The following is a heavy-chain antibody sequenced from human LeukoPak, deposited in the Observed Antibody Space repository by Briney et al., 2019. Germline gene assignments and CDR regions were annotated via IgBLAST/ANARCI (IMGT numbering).Heavy chain of an antibody. CDR2: IYPGDFHT. V-gene: IGHV5-51*01. J-gene: IGHJ4*02. CDR1: GYTFGNYW. CDR3: ARLGAGGEGWELLSMFDY. Sequence: GESLKISCKTSGYTFGNYWIGWVRQMPGKGLEWMGIIYPGDFHTSYSPSFQGQVTISADKSLTTAYLQWSRLKASDTAMYYCARLGAGGEGWELLSMFDYWGQGTLVTVSS. D-gene: IGHD1-26*01.